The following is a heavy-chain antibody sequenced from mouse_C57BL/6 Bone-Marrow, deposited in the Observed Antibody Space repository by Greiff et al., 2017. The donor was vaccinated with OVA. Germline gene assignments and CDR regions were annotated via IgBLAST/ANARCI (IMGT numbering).Heavy chain of an antibody. D-gene: IGHD3-3*01. CDR2: IYPRSGNT. CDR1: GYTFTSSG. V-gene: IGHV1-81*01. J-gene: IGHJ4*01. Sequence: QVQLQQSGAELARPGASVKLSCKASGYTFTSSGISWVKQRTGQGLEWIGEIYPRSGNTYYNEKFKGKATLTADKSSSTAYMELRSLTSGDSAVYFAVRGCCYYAMDYWGQGTSVTVSS. CDR3: VRGCCYYAMDY.